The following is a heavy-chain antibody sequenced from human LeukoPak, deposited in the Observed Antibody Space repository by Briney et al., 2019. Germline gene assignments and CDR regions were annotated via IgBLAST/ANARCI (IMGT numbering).Heavy chain of an antibody. CDR2: INPSGGST. CDR3: ARDSSTSMIRGVNNY. V-gene: IGHV1-46*01. J-gene: IGHJ4*02. D-gene: IGHD3-10*01. Sequence: ASVKVSCKASGYTFTNYYIHWVRQAPGQGLEWMGIINPSGGSTSFAQKFQGRLTMTRDTSTSTVYMELSSLRSEDTAVYYCARDSSTSMIRGVNNYWGQGTLVTVSS. CDR1: GYTFTNYY.